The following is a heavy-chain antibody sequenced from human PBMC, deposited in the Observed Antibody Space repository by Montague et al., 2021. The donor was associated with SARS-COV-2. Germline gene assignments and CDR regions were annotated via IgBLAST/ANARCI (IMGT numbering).Heavy chain of an antibody. D-gene: IGHD2-8*01. CDR2: VYYTGSA. CDR3: ARGRYYLNSLFDY. CDR1: GGSVSSGGYY. J-gene: IGHJ4*02. Sequence: SETLSLTCTVSGGSVSSGGYYWSWIRQPPGKGLEWIGYVYYTGSANYNPSLKSRVTISMDMSKNQFSPRLTSVSAADTAVYYCARGRYYLNSLFDYWGQGTLVTVSS. V-gene: IGHV4-61*08.